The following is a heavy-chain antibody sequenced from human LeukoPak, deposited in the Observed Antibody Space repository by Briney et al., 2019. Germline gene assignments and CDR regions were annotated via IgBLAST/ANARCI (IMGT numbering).Heavy chain of an antibody. J-gene: IGHJ4*02. D-gene: IGHD2-2*01. CDR3: DRYVDY. V-gene: IGHV3-64D*06. CDR2: ISSDGGTT. Sequence: GGSLRLSCLVSGFTIGAYAMHWVRQAPGKGLQYVSSISSDGGTTYYADSVKGRFTISRDNSKNTLHLQMSSLRSEDTADCVKDRYVDYWGQGTLVTVSS. CDR1: GFTIGAYA.